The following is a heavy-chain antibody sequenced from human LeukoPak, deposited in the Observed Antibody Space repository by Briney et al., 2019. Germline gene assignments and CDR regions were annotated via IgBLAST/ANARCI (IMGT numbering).Heavy chain of an antibody. V-gene: IGHV3-23*01. CDR2: ISGSGGST. CDR3: ASPGFTLDYYYYYMDV. Sequence: GGSLRLSCAASGFTFSSCAMSWVRQAPGKGLEWVSAISGSGGSTYYADSVKGRFTISRDNSKNTLYLQMNSLRAEDTAVYYCASPGFTLDYYYYYMDVWGKGTTVTVSS. J-gene: IGHJ6*03. CDR1: GFTFSSCA. D-gene: IGHD3-10*01.